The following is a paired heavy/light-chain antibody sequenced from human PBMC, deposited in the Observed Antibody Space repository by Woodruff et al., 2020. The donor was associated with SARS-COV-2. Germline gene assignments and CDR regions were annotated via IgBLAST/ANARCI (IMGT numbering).Light chain of an antibody. V-gene: IGKV1-39*01. Sequence: DIQMTQSPSSLSASVGDRVTIACRASHGISTYLNWYQQKPGKAPKLLIYAASSLQSGVPSRFNGSGSGTDFTLTISSLQPEDFATYHCQQSYSTPRTFGQGTQVEIK. J-gene: IGKJ1*01. CDR1: HGISTY. CDR3: QQSYSTPRT. CDR2: AAS.
Heavy chain of an antibody. CDR1: GYTFTTYG. V-gene: IGHV1-18*01. D-gene: IGHD2-2*02. CDR2: SSGHNGNT. J-gene: IGHJ4*02. Sequence: QVQLVQSGAEVKKPGASVKVSCKTSGYTFTTYGISWVRQAPGQGLEWMGWSSGHNGNTNDARKFQDRVTMTTDTSTSTAYMELRSLRSDDTAVYYCARDRYNSATLDYWGQGTLVTVSS. CDR3: ARDRYNSATLDY.